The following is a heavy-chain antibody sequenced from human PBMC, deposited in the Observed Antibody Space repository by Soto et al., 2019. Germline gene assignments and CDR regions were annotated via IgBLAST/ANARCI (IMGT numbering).Heavy chain of an antibody. J-gene: IGHJ5*02. CDR2: MNPNSGNT. CDR3: ATVAYYDLVTGYYKARMGNWFNH. Sequence: ASVKVSCKASGYTFTSYDIKWVRQATGQGLEWMGWMNPNSGNTGYAQKFQGRVTMTRNTSISTAYMEPSSMRSEDTAVYFCATVAYYDLVTGYYKARMGNWFNHQHRRSLVAVAS. CDR1: GYTFTSYD. V-gene: IGHV1-8*01. D-gene: IGHD3-9*01.